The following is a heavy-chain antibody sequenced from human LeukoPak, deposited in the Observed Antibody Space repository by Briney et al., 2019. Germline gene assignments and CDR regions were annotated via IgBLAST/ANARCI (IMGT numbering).Heavy chain of an antibody. V-gene: IGHV3-33*01. CDR3: TTDRGGAGEFDY. CDR1: GFTFSSYG. J-gene: IGHJ4*02. CDR2: IWYDGSNK. D-gene: IGHD6-19*01. Sequence: PGRSLRLSCAASGFTFSSYGMHWVRQAPGKGLEWVAVIWYDGSNKYYADSVKGRFTISRDNSKNTLYLQMNSLRAEDTAVYYCTTDRGGAGEFDYWGQGTLVTVSS.